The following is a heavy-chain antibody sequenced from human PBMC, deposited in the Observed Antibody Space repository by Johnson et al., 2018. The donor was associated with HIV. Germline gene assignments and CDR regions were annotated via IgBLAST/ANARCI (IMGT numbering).Heavy chain of an antibody. Sequence: VQLVESGGGLVQPGGSLRLSCAASGFSFSSYWMSWVRQAPGKGLEWVSGISWNGGIAAYADSVKGRFTISRDNAKNSLYLQMNTLRVEDTAFYYCARESGQAFDVWGQGTMVTVSS. CDR2: ISWNGGIA. V-gene: IGHV3-20*04. J-gene: IGHJ3*01. D-gene: IGHD6-25*01. CDR1: GFSFSSYW. CDR3: ARESGQAFDV.